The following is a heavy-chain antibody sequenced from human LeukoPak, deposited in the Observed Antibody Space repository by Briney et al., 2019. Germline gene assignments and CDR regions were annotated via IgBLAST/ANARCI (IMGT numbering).Heavy chain of an antibody. J-gene: IGHJ6*02. Sequence: GGSLRLSCAASGFTFSSYGMYWVRQAPGKGLERVAVISYDGSNKYYADSVKGRFTISRDNSKNTLYLQMNSLRAEDTAVYYCSVGVYYYYGMDVWGQGTTVTVSS. CDR2: ISYDGSNK. D-gene: IGHD3-10*01. V-gene: IGHV3-30*03. CDR1: GFTFSSYG. CDR3: SVGVYYYYGMDV.